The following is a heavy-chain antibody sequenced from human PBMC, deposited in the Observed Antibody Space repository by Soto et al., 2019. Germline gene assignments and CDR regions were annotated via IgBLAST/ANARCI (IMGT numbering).Heavy chain of an antibody. CDR3: ARGPRPSIAAATHYKWFDP. J-gene: IGHJ5*02. Sequence: SETLSLTCAVYGGSFSGYYWSWIRQPPGKGLEWIGEINHSGSTNYNPSLKSRVTISVDTSKNQFSLKLSSVTAADTAVYYCARGPRPSIAAATHYKWFDPWGQGTLVTVSS. CDR1: GGSFSGYY. CDR2: INHSGST. V-gene: IGHV4-34*01. D-gene: IGHD6-13*01.